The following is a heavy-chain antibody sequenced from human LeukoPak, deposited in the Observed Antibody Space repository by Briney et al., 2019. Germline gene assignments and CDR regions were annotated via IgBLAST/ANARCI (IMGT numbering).Heavy chain of an antibody. J-gene: IGHJ4*02. Sequence: GGPLRLSCAASGFTLRSYWMHWVRHAPGEGVVGVSRIKREGSSTIYADSVKGRFTISRDNAKSELYLQVKSVRRGDTDVCYGTRDNDYVWGIDYWGQGTLVTVSS. CDR1: GFTLRSYW. D-gene: IGHD3-16*01. CDR2: IKREGSST. CDR3: TRDNDYVWGIDY. V-gene: IGHV3-74*01.